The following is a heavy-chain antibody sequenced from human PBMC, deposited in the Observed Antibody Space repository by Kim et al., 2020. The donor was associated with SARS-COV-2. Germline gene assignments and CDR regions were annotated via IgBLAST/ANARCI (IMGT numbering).Heavy chain of an antibody. CDR3: ARGIQRDIVVVVAAKKNYYMDV. D-gene: IGHD2-15*01. CDR1: GGSFSGYY. CDR2: INHSGST. Sequence: SETLSLTCAVYGGSFSGYYWSWIRQPPGKGLEWIGEINHSGSTNYNPSLKSRVTISVDTSKNPFSLKLSSVTAADTAVYYCARGIQRDIVVVVAAKKNYYMDVWGKGTTVTVSS. J-gene: IGHJ6*03. V-gene: IGHV4-34*01.